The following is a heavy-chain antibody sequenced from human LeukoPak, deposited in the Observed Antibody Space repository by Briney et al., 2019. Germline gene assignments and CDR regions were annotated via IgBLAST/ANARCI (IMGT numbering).Heavy chain of an antibody. J-gene: IGHJ4*02. CDR1: GGSFSGYY. Sequence: NPLATLSLTCAVSGGSFSGYYWSWIRQPPGKGLEWIGEINHSGSTNYNPSLKSRVTISVDTSKNHFSLKLSSVTAADTGVYYCARGLWLGGSSSFDYWGQGTLVTVSS. D-gene: IGHD1-26*01. V-gene: IGHV4-34*01. CDR3: ARGLWLGGSSSFDY. CDR2: INHSGST.